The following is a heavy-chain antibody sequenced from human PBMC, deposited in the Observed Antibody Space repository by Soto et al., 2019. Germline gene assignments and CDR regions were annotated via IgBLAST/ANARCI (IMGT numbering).Heavy chain of an antibody. J-gene: IGHJ5*02. V-gene: IGHV1-18*01. CDR3: ARDWDLVMSTNCFDP. Sequence: QVQLVQSGAEVKKPGASVKVSCKASAYTFTRYGISWVRQAPGQGLEWMGWIDPKNGNTYYAEKLQGRVTMTTDTSTSTAYMDLRSLRSDDTALYYCARDWDLVMSTNCFDPWGQGTLVTVSS. CDR1: AYTFTRYG. D-gene: IGHD1-26*01. CDR2: IDPKNGNT.